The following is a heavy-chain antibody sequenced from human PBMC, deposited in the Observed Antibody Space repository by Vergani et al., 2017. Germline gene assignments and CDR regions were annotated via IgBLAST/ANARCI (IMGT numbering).Heavy chain of an antibody. CDR1: GFTFSSYA. V-gene: IGHV3-23*01. J-gene: IGHJ6*02. CDR3: ANPVAPYYYYYGMDV. Sequence: EVQLLESGGGLVQPGGSPRLSCAASGFTFSSYAMSWVRQAPGKGLEWVSAISGSGGSTYYADSVKGRFTISRDNSKNTLYLQMNILRAEDTAVYYCANPVAPYYYYYGMDVWGQGTTVTVSS. CDR2: ISGSGGST. D-gene: IGHD4-23*01.